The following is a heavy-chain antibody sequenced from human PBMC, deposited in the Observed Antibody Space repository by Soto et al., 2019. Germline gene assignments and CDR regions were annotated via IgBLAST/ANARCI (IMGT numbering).Heavy chain of an antibody. CDR1: GYSFTSYW. CDR3: ARSYYGSGSYDAFDI. J-gene: IGHJ3*02. CDR2: IDPSDSYT. Sequence: VESLKISCKGSGYSFTSYWISWVRQMPGKGLEWMGRIDPSDSYTNYSPSFQGHVTISADKSISTAYLQWSSLKASDTAMYYCARSYYGSGSYDAFDIWGQGTMVTVSS. D-gene: IGHD3-10*01. V-gene: IGHV5-10-1*01.